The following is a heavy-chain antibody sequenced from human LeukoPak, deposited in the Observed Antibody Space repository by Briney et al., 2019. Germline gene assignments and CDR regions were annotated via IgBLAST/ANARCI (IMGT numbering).Heavy chain of an antibody. CDR1: GFTFSNAW. J-gene: IGHJ5*02. CDR2: IKSKTDGGTT. D-gene: IGHD2-2*01. CDR3: TTEGQYCSSTSCYYWFDP. V-gene: IGHV3-15*01. Sequence: GGPLRLSCAASGFTFSNAWMSWVRQAPGKGLEWVGRIKSKTDGGTTDYAAPVKGRFTISRDDSKNTLYLQMNSLKTEDTAVYYCTTEGQYCSSTSCYYWFDPWGQGTLVTVSS.